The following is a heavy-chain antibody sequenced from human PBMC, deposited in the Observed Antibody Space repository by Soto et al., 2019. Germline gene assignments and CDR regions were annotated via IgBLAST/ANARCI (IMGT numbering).Heavy chain of an antibody. J-gene: IGHJ6*03. D-gene: IGHD6-6*01. CDR3: ARGLAGRSSHYYYMDV. Sequence: ASVKVSCKASGYTFTGYYMHWVRQAPGQGLEWMGWINPNSGGTNYAQKFQGWVTMTRDTSISTAYMELSRLRSDDTAVYYCARGLAGRSSHYYYMDVWGKGTTVTVS. CDR1: GYTFTGYY. V-gene: IGHV1-2*04. CDR2: INPNSGGT.